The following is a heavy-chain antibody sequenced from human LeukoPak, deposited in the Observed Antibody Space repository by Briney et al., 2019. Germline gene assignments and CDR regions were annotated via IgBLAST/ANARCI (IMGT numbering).Heavy chain of an antibody. V-gene: IGHV3-33*01. Sequence: GGSLRLSCAASGFTFSSYGMHWVRQAPGKGLEWVAVIRYDGSNKYYADSVKGRFTISRDNSKNTLYLQMNSLRAEDTAVYYCARDSTSSGAFDIWGQGTIVTVSS. CDR3: ARDSTSSGAFDI. J-gene: IGHJ3*02. CDR1: GFTFSSYG. D-gene: IGHD5/OR15-5a*01. CDR2: IRYDGSNK.